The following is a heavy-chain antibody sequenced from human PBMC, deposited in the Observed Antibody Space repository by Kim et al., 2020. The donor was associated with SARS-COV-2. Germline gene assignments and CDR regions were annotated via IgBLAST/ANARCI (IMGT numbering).Heavy chain of an antibody. J-gene: IGHJ4*02. CDR3: ARGLGGYGY. Sequence: SSTSYEDSVKGRFTISRDNAKNTLYLQMNSLRAEDTAVYYCARGLGGYGYWGQGTLVTVSS. V-gene: IGHV3-74*01. D-gene: IGHD5-12*01. CDR2: SST.